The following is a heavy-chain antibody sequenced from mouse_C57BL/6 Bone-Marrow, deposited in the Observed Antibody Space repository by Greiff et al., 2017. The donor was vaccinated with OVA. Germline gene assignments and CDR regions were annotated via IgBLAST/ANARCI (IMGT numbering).Heavy chain of an antibody. CDR3: ARAGSSSRYPMDY. D-gene: IGHD1-1*01. CDR1: GFNIKDYY. Sequence: VQLQQSGAELVKPGASVKFSCTASGFNIKDYYMHWVKQRTEQGLEWSGRIDPEDGETKYAPKFQGKATITAYTSSNTAYLQLSSLTSEDTAVYYCARAGSSSRYPMDYWGQGTSVTVSS. J-gene: IGHJ4*01. V-gene: IGHV14-2*01. CDR2: IDPEDGET.